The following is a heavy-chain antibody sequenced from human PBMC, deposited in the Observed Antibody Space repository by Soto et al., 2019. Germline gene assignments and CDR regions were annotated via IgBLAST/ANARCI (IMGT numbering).Heavy chain of an antibody. Sequence: QVQLQESGPGLVKPSQTLSLTCTVSGGSISSGGYYWSWIRQHPGKGLEWIGYIYYSGSTYYNPSLKSRVTIAVDTAKNQSSLKLRSVTAADTAVYYCAISSGYADWFDPWGQGTLVTVSS. CDR2: IYYSGST. V-gene: IGHV4-31*03. J-gene: IGHJ5*02. CDR3: AISSGYADWFDP. CDR1: GGSISSGGYY. D-gene: IGHD3-22*01.